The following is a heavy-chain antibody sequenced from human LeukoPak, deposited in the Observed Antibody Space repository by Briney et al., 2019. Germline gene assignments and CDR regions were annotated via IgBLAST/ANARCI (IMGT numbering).Heavy chain of an antibody. V-gene: IGHV3-21*01. CDR3: ARDPLRYLRVGHYDY. CDR2: IDYDSSHI. D-gene: IGHD3-9*01. CDR1: GFTFSNSA. Sequence: GGSLRLSCAASGFTFSNSAMNWVRQVPGKGLEWVSSIDYDSSHIYYATSVRGRFTISRDNARNSVYLQMNSLRVEDTAVYYCARDPLRYLRVGHYDYWGQGTLVAVSS. J-gene: IGHJ4*02.